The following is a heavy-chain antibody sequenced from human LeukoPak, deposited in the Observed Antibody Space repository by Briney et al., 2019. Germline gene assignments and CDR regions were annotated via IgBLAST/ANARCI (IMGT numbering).Heavy chain of an antibody. CDR2: ISSSSSYI. J-gene: IGHJ4*02. D-gene: IGHD6-13*01. CDR1: GFTFSSYS. Sequence: GGSLRLSCAASGFTFSSYSVNWVRQAPGKGLEWVSSISSSSSYIYYADSVKGRFTISRDNSKNTLYLQMNSLRAEDTAVYYCAKDRTYSSSWFFDYWGQGTLVTVSS. CDR3: AKDRTYSSSWFFDY. V-gene: IGHV3-21*04.